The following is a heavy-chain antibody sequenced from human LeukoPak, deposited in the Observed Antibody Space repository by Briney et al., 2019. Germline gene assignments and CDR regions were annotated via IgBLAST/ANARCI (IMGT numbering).Heavy chain of an antibody. CDR2: ISAYNGNT. D-gene: IGHD6-13*01. V-gene: IGHV1-18*01. CDR1: GYTFTNYG. CDR3: ARGLIGSSWYYCVY. J-gene: IGHJ4*02. Sequence: APVKVSCKASGYTFTNYGISWVRQAPGQGLEWMGWISAYNGNTNYAQKLQGRVTMTTDTSTSTAYMELRSLRSDDTAVYYCARGLIGSSWYYCVYWGQGTLVTVSS.